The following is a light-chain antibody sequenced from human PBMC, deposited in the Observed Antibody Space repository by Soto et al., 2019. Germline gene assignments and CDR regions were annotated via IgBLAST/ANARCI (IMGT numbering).Light chain of an antibody. CDR2: DAS. J-gene: IGKJ1*01. CDR3: QQYNSYST. V-gene: IGKV1-5*01. CDR1: QSISTR. Sequence: DIQMTHSPSTLSASVGDGVTITSRASQSISTRLAWYQQKPGKAPKLLIYDASSLESGVPSRFSGSASGTEFTLTISSLQPDDFATYYCQQYNSYSTFGQGTKVDI.